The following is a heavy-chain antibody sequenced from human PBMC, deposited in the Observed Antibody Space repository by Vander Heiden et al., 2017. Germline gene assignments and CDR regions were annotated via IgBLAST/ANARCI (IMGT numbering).Heavy chain of an antibody. D-gene: IGHD4-17*01. CDR3: ARGYGDY. CDR2: IDTGGSA. Sequence: EVRLVETGGGLIQPGGSLRLPCAASGFTVSSYYMSWVRQAPGKGLEWVSVIDTGGSAYYADSVKGRFTISRDNSKNTLYLQMNSLRVEDTAFYYCARGYGDYWGQGTLVTVSS. J-gene: IGHJ4*02. CDR1: GFTVSSYY. V-gene: IGHV3-53*02.